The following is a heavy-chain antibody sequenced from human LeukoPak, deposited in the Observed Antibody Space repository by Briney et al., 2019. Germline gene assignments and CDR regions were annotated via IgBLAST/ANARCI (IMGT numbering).Heavy chain of an antibody. CDR3: TTGIQLELVYYYYYYMDV. V-gene: IGHV3-15*01. J-gene: IGHJ6*03. CDR1: GFTFSNAW. Sequence: GGSLRLSCAASGFTFSNAWMSWVRQAPGKGLEWVGRIKSKTDGGTTDYAAPVKGRFTISRDYSKNTLYLQMNSLKTEDTAVYYCTTGIQLELVYYYYYYMDVWRKGTTVTVSS. D-gene: IGHD5-18*01. CDR2: IKSKTDGGTT.